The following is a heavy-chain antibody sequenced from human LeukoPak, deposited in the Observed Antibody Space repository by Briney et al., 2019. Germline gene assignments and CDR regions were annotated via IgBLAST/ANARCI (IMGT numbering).Heavy chain of an antibody. CDR2: ISYSGST. CDR3: ARAGSFRLTTTL. D-gene: IGHD4-17*01. V-gene: IGHV4-59*01. Sequence: PSETLSLTCAVSGGSISPYYWRWIRQPPGKGLEWIGYISYSGSTSFNPSLKSRVTISLDTSTNRVSLKLSSVTAADTALYYCARAGSFRLTTTLWGQGTLVTVSS. J-gene: IGHJ4*02. CDR1: GGSISPYY.